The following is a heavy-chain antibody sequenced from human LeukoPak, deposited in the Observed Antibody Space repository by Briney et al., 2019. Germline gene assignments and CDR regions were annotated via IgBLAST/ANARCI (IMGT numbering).Heavy chain of an antibody. CDR3: ARAGFTFSDYFGSFFDY. J-gene: IGHJ4*02. CDR1: GFTFSSYS. Sequence: GGSLRLSCAASGFTFSSYSMNWVRQAPGKGLESVSSISSSSSYIYYADSVKGRFTISRDNAKNSLYLQMNSLRAEDTAVYYCARAGFTFSDYFGSFFDYWGQGTLVTVSS. V-gene: IGHV3-21*01. CDR2: ISSSSSYI. D-gene: IGHD3-10*01.